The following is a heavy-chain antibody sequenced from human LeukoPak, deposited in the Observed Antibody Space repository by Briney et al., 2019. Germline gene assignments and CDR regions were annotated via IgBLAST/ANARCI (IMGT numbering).Heavy chain of an antibody. J-gene: IGHJ6*03. V-gene: IGHV1-8*01. Sequence: ASVKVSCKASGYTFTSYDINWVRQATGRGLEWMGWMNPNSGNTGYAQKFQGRVTMTRNTSISTAYMELSSLRSEDTAMYYCARARYYYYYYVDVWGKGTTVTVSS. CDR1: GYTFTSYD. CDR3: ARARYYYYYYVDV. CDR2: MNPNSGNT.